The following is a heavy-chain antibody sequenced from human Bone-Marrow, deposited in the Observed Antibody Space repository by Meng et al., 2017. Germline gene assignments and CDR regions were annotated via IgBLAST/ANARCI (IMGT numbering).Heavy chain of an antibody. V-gene: IGHV3-74*01. CDR3: ARGWLQPVDY. D-gene: IGHD5-18*01. Sequence: EVQLGESGGGLVQPGGALRLSCAASGFTFGSSWMHWVRQSPGKGLGWVSDIKFDGTIIRYADSVRGRFTVSRDNAKNTLYLQMNSLRAEDTAVYYCARGWLQPVDYWGQGPLVTVSS. J-gene: IGHJ4*02. CDR2: IKFDGTII. CDR1: GFTFGSSW.